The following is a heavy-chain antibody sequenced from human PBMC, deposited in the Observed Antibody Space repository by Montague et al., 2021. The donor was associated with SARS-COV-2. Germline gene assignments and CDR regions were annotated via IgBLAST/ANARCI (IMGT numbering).Heavy chain of an antibody. J-gene: IGHJ4*02. V-gene: IGHV3-11*01. CDR1: GFNLSDYY. CDR3: ARVLLGVSHGDY. CDR2: ISNTGLDI. D-gene: IGHD3-10*01. Sequence: SLRLSCAASGFNLSDYYMSWIRQAPGKGLEWLSYISNTGLDIKYGDSVKGRFTVSRDIAKNTLYLQMDSLRAEDTAVYYCARVLLGVSHGDYWGQGTLVTVSS.